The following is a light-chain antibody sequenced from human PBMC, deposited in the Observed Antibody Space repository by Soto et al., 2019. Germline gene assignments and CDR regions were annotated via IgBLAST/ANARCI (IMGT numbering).Light chain of an antibody. CDR1: QTVINNQ. V-gene: IGKV3-20*01. CDR2: AAS. J-gene: IGKJ5*01. Sequence: DIVLTQTPGTLSFSPGERATLSCMASQTVINNQLAWYQQTPGQAPRLLIYAASSRATGIPDRFSGSGSGTDFTLTITRLEPEDSAMYYCQQYGSSGGITFGHGTRLEIK. CDR3: QQYGSSGGIT.